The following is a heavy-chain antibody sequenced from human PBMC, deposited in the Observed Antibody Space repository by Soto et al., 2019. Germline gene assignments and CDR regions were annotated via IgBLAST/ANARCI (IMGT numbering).Heavy chain of an antibody. CDR3: ARDSLGDGFDY. Sequence: VQLLESGGGLVQPGGSLRLSCAASGFPFSHYAMSWVRQAPGKGLQWVSVIYSGGSTYYADSVKGRFTISRDNSKNTLYLQMNSLEAEDTAVYYCARDSLGDGFDYWGQGTLVTVSS. V-gene: IGHV3-23*03. CDR2: IYSGGST. CDR1: GFPFSHYA. J-gene: IGHJ4*02. D-gene: IGHD3-16*01.